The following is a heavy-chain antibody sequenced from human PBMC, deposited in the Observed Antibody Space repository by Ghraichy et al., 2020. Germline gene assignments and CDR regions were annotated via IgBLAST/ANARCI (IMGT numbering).Heavy chain of an antibody. CDR3: ARSGSSSSYVDY. CDR2: ISYDGSNK. V-gene: IGHV3-30*04. D-gene: IGHD6-6*01. CDR1: GFTFSSYA. Sequence: LSLTCAASGFTFSSYAMHWVRQAPGKGLEWVAVISYDGSNKYYADSVKGRFTISRDNSKNTLYLQMNSLRAEDTAVYYCARSGSSSSYVDYWGQGTLVTVSS. J-gene: IGHJ4*02.